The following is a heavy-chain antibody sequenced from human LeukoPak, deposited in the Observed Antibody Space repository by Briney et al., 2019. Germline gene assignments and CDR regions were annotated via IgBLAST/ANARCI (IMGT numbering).Heavy chain of an antibody. D-gene: IGHD3-3*02. CDR2: IVPNFGTV. V-gene: IGHV1-69*05. Sequence: GASVKVSCKASGGTFSIYAIIWVRQAPEQGLEWMGGIVPNFGTVTYAQKFHGRLTITTDKSTSIAYMELSSLRSEDTAVYHCASGPPFVTDATDYYYFYMDVWGRGTTVTVSS. CDR3: ASGPPFVTDATDYYYFYMDV. CDR1: GGTFSIYA. J-gene: IGHJ6*03.